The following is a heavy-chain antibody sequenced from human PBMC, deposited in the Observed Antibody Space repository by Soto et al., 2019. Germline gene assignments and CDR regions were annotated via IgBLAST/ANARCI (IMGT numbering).Heavy chain of an antibody. J-gene: IGHJ4*02. Sequence: SGPTLVNSTQTLTLTCTFSGFSLSTSGMCVSWIRQPPGKALEWLARIDWDDDKFYNTSLKTRLTISKDTSKNQVVLTMTNMDPVDTATYYCARMRGSSWYFDYWGQGTLVTVSS. CDR2: IDWDDDK. CDR3: ARMRGSSWYFDY. CDR1: GFSLSTSGMC. D-gene: IGHD6-13*01. V-gene: IGHV2-70*17.